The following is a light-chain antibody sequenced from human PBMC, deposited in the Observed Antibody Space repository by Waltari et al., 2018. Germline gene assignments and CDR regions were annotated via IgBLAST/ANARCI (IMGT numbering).Light chain of an antibody. CDR2: DVT. V-gene: IGLV2-11*01. Sequence: QAALTQPPSVSGSPGQSVTISCTGTSSDIGGYNYVSWYQHHPGKAPQLMIYDVTKRPSGVSDRFSGSRSGNTASLTISGLQAEDEADYYCSSYAGTNTWLFGGGTRLTVL. CDR3: SSYAGTNTWL. CDR1: SSDIGGYNY. J-gene: IGLJ2*01.